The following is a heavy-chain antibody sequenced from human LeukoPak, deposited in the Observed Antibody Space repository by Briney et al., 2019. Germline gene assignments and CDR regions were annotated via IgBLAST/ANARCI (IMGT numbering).Heavy chain of an antibody. J-gene: IGHJ4*02. CDR1: GGSISTYY. CDR2: IYYSGST. Sequence: SETLSLTCTVSGGSISTYYWSWIRQPPGKGLEWIGYIYYSGSTNYNPSLKSRVTISVDTSKNQFSLKLNSVTAADTAVYYCASQYYDFWSGYGHFDYWGQGTLVTVSS. D-gene: IGHD3-3*01. CDR3: ASQYYDFWSGYGHFDY. V-gene: IGHV4-59*01.